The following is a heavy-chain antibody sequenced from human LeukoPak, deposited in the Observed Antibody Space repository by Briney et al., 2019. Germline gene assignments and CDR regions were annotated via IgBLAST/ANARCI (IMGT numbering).Heavy chain of an antibody. CDR3: ANLDYYYYYMDV. J-gene: IGHJ6*03. V-gene: IGHV3-23*01. CDR1: GFTFSSYA. CDR2: ISGSGGST. Sequence: GGSLRLSCAASGFTFSSYAMSWVRQAPGRGLEWVSAISGSGGSTYYADSVKGRFTISRDNSKNTLYLQMNSLRAEDTAVYYCANLDYYYYYMDVWGKGTTVTVSS.